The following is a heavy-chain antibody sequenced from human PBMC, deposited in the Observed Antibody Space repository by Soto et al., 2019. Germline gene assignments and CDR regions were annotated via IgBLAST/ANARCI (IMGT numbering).Heavy chain of an antibody. CDR2: IKQDGSEK. J-gene: IGHJ4*02. Sequence: EVQLVESGGGLVQPGGSLRLSCAASGFTFSSYWMSWVRQAPGKGLEWVANIKQDGSEKYYLDSVKGRFTISRDNAKNSLYLQMNSLRAEDTAVYYCARVSSDFWSGPTKLYYFDYWGQGTLVTVSS. CDR3: ARVSSDFWSGPTKLYYFDY. V-gene: IGHV3-7*05. CDR1: GFTFSSYW. D-gene: IGHD3-3*01.